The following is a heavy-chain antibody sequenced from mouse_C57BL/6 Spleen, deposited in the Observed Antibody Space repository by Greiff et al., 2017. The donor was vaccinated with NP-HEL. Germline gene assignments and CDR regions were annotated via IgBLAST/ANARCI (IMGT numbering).Heavy chain of an antibody. D-gene: IGHD1-1*01. CDR1: GYTFTNYW. V-gene: IGHV1-63*01. CDR2: IYPGGGYT. CDR3: ARRHYYGSSWDY. Sequence: VQLQQSRAELVRPGTSVKMSCKASGYTFTNYWIGWAKQRPGHGLEWIGDIYPGGGYTNYNEKFKGKATLTADKSSSTAYMQFSSLTSEDSAIYYCARRHYYGSSWDYWGQGTTLTVSS. J-gene: IGHJ2*01.